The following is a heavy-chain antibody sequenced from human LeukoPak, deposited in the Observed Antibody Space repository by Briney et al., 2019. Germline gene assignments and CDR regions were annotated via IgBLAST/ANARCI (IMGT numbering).Heavy chain of an antibody. CDR2: INHSGST. CDR3: ASGGGFLGVVHFDY. Sequence: SETLSLTCAVYGGSFSGYYWSWIRQPLGKGLEWIGEINHSGSTNYNPSLKSRVTISVDTSKNQFSLKLNSVTATDTAVYYCASGGGFLGVVHFDYGGKEPRVPVPS. CDR1: GGSFSGYY. V-gene: IGHV4-34*01. J-gene: IGHJ4*02. D-gene: IGHD3-3*01.